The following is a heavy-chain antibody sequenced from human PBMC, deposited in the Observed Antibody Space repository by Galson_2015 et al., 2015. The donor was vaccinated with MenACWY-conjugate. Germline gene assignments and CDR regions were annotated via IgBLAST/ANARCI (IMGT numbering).Heavy chain of an antibody. CDR2: IYYRGTT. CDR1: GGSISSYY. D-gene: IGHD2-15*01. V-gene: IGHV4-59*08. Sequence: ETLSLTCTVSGGSISSYYLSWIRQPPGKGLEWIGYIYYRGTTKYNPSLKSRVTISADTSKTHFSLRLNSVTAADTAVYYCARRHCSSGSCFFDYWGRGSLVTVSS. J-gene: IGHJ4*02. CDR3: ARRHCSSGSCFFDY.